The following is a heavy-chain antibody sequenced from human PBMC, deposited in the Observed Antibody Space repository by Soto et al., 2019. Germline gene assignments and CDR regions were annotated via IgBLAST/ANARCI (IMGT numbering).Heavy chain of an antibody. CDR2: IYYSGST. Sequence: QVQLQESGPGLVKPSQTLSLTCTVSGGSISSGDNYWSWIRQPPGKGLEWIGYIYYSGSTYYNPSPKSRVTISVDPSKHQFSLKLNSVTAADTAVYYCASNSYGYIFYDSWGQGTLVTVSS. CDR3: ASNSYGYIFYDS. J-gene: IGHJ4*02. D-gene: IGHD5-18*01. V-gene: IGHV4-30-4*01. CDR1: GGSISSGDNY.